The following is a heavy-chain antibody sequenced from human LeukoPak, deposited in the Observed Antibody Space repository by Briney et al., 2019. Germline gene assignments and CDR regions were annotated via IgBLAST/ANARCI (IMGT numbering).Heavy chain of an antibody. CDR3: AAVQGWSNWFDP. CDR1: GGTFSSYA. CDR2: IIPIFGTA. D-gene: IGHD6-19*01. Sequence: SVKVSCKASGGTFSSYAVSWVRQAPGQGLEWMGGIIPIFGTANYAQKFQSRVTITTDESTSTAYMELSSLRSEDTAVYYCAAVQGWSNWFDPWGQGTLVTVSS. V-gene: IGHV1-69*05. J-gene: IGHJ5*02.